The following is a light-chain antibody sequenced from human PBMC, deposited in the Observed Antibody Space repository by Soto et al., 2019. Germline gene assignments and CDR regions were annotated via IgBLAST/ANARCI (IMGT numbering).Light chain of an antibody. Sequence: DIVLTQSPCTLSVSPGERATISCRASQSVSSKLAWYQQKPGQAPRLLFYGASTGATGIPARFSGSGSETEFTPSISSLQSEDFAVYYCQQYNNWPGTFGQGTKVEIK. J-gene: IGKJ1*01. V-gene: IGKV3-15*01. CDR1: QSVSSK. CDR2: GAS. CDR3: QQYNNWPGT.